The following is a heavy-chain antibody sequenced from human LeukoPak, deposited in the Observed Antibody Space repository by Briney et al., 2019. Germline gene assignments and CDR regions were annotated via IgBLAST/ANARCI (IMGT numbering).Heavy chain of an antibody. CDR1: GGSISSYY. V-gene: IGHV4-59*12. CDR3: ARETNYYDSSGYYYFFDDY. CDR2: IYYSGST. J-gene: IGHJ4*02. D-gene: IGHD3-22*01. Sequence: SETLSLTCTVSGGSISSYYWSWIRQPPGKGLEWIGYIYYSGSTNYNPSLKSRVTISVDTSKNQFSLKLSSVTAADTAVYYCARETNYYDSSGYYYFFDDYWGQGTLVTVSS.